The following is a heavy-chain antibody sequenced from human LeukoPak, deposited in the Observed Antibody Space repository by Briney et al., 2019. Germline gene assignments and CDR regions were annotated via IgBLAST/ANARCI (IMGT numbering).Heavy chain of an antibody. CDR1: GGSISSYY. CDR2: IYYSGST. CDR3: ARVGPDDAFDI. D-gene: IGHD3-10*01. J-gene: IGHJ3*02. Sequence: SETLSLTRTVSGGSISSYYWSWIRQPPGKGLEWIGYIYYSGSTNYNPSLKSRVTISVDTSKNQFSLKLSSVTAADTAVYYCARVGPDDAFDIWGQGTMVTVSS. V-gene: IGHV4-59*01.